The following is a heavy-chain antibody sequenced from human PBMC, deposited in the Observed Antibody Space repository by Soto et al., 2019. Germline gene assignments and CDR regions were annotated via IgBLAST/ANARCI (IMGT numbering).Heavy chain of an antibody. CDR3: TTAKRDYIWGSYRSNYFDY. CDR2: IKSKTDGGTT. Sequence: GGSLRLSCAASGFTFSNAWMSWVRQAPGKGLEWVGRIKSKTDGGTTDYAAPVKGRFTISRDDSKNTLYLQMNSLKTEDTAVYYCTTAKRDYIWGSYRSNYFDYWGQGTLVTVSS. J-gene: IGHJ4*02. D-gene: IGHD3-16*02. V-gene: IGHV3-15*01. CDR1: GFTFSNAW.